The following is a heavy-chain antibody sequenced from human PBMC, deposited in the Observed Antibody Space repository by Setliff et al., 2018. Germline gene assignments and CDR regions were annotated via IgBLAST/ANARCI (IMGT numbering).Heavy chain of an antibody. Sequence: PSETLSLTCAAYGGTFSDYYWTWIRQPPGKGLEWIGEINHRGSTNYNPSLKSRATISIDTSKDQFSLQLISMGAADTAVYFCARGRNIAARLLDSWGQGALVTVSS. CDR2: INHRGST. CDR3: ARGRNIAARLLDS. V-gene: IGHV4-34*01. D-gene: IGHD6-6*01. CDR1: GGTFSDYY. J-gene: IGHJ4*02.